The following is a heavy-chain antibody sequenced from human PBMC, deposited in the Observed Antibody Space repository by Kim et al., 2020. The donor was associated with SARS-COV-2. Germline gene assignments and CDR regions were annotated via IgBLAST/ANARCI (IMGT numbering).Heavy chain of an antibody. CDR1: GGSISSGSYY. V-gene: IGHV4-61*02. J-gene: IGHJ6*02. Sequence: SETLSLTCTVSGGSISSGSYYWGWIRQPAGKGLEWIGRIYTSGSTNYNPSLKSRVTISVDTSKNQFSLKLSSVTAADTAVYYCARGDSSSILFYYYYGMDVWGQGTTVTVSS. CDR2: IYTSGST. D-gene: IGHD6-6*01. CDR3: ARGDSSSILFYYYYGMDV.